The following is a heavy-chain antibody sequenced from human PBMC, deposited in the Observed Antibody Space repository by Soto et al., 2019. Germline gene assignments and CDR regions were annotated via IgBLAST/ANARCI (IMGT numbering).Heavy chain of an antibody. CDR3: ARWTRFVEWFHYGMDV. D-gene: IGHD3-3*01. J-gene: IGHJ6*02. Sequence: QVQLVQAGAEVKKPGSSVKVSCKVSGGTFSNYAISWVRQAPGQGLEWMGGIIPIFGTANYAQKFQDRVTIIADESTSTAYMELSSLRSEDTAVYYCARWTRFVEWFHYGMDVWGQGTTVTVSS. CDR2: IIPIFGTA. V-gene: IGHV1-69*12. CDR1: GGTFSNYA.